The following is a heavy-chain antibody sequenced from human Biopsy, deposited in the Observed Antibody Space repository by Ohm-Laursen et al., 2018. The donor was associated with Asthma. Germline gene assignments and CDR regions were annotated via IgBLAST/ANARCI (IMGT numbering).Heavy chain of an antibody. J-gene: IGHJ4*02. Sequence: LRLSCTASGFTLSSYSMSWIRQPPGKGLEWIGEINHSGSTNYNPSLKSRVTISVDTSKNQFSLKLSSVTAADTAVYYCARVKDGYNFDYWGQGTLVTVSS. D-gene: IGHD5-24*01. V-gene: IGHV4-34*08. CDR1: GFTLSSYS. CDR3: ARVKDGYNFDY. CDR2: INHSGST.